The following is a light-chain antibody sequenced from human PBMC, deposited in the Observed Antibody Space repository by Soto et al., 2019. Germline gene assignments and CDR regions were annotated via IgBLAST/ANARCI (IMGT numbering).Light chain of an antibody. Sequence: QSALTQPASVSGSPGQSITIACTGTSSDVGSYNLVSWYQQRPGKAPKLIIYEGSKRPSGVSIRFSASKSGNTASLTISGLQAEDESDYYCCSCARSGTYVFGTGTKLTVL. J-gene: IGLJ1*01. CDR1: SSDVGSYNL. V-gene: IGLV2-23*01. CDR2: EGS. CDR3: CSCARSGTYV.